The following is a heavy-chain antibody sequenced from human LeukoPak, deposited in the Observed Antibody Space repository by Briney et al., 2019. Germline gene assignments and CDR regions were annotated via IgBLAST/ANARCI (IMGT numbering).Heavy chain of an antibody. CDR2: INHSGST. D-gene: IGHD3-9*01. J-gene: IGHJ3*02. CDR1: GGSFSGYY. CDR3: ARFYHDILTGPWGAFDI. V-gene: IGHV4-34*01. Sequence: SETLSLTCAVYGGSFSGYYWSWIRQPPGKGLEWIGEINHSGSTNYNPSLKSRVTISVDTSKNQFSLKLSSVTAADTAVYYCARFYHDILTGPWGAFDIWGQGTMVTVSS.